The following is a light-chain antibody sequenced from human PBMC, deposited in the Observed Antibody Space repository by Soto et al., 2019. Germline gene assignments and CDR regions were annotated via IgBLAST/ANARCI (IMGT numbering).Light chain of an antibody. CDR1: RSDVGSFNF. Sequence: QSVLTQPASVSGSPGQSITISCTGTRSDVGSFNFVSWYQQHPGKAPKLMIYDASKRPSGVSNRFSGSKSGNTASLTISGLQAEDEAEYFCCSYASSATLVFGGGTKLTVL. CDR2: DAS. J-gene: IGLJ2*01. V-gene: IGLV2-23*01. CDR3: CSYASSATLV.